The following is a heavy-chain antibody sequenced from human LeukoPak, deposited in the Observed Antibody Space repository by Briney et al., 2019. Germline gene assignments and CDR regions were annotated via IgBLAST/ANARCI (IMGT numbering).Heavy chain of an antibody. D-gene: IGHD3-22*01. V-gene: IGHV1-18*01. CDR2: ISAYNGNT. CDR3: ARGPPRSLRIVVALSAFDY. CDR1: GYTFTSYG. Sequence: ASVKVSCKASGYTFTSYGISWVRQAPGQGLEWMGWISAYNGNTNYAQKLQGRVTMTTDTSTSTAYMELRSLRSDDTAVYYCARGPPRSLRIVVALSAFDYWGQGTLVTVSS. J-gene: IGHJ4*02.